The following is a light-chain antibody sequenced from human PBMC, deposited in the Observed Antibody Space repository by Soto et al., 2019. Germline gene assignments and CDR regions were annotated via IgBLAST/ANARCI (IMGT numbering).Light chain of an antibody. Sequence: EIVLTQSPGTLSLSPGERATLSCRASQSVSSSYLAWYQQKPGQAPRLLIYGASSRATGIPDRFSGIGSGTAFTFTISRLEPEDFAVYYCQQYGSSPRTFGQGTKLEIK. CDR2: GAS. V-gene: IGKV3-20*01. CDR1: QSVSSSY. CDR3: QQYGSSPRT. J-gene: IGKJ2*01.